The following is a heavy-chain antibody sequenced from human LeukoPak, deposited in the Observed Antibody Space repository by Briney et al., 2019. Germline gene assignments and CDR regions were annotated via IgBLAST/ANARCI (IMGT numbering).Heavy chain of an antibody. CDR1: GNYW. D-gene: IGHD2/OR15-2a*01. Sequence: PGGSLRLSCAASGNYWMHWVRQVPGKGLVWVSHINSDGSWTNYADSVKGRFTISKDNAENTVYLQMNSLRAEDTAVYYCVSFYETYWGRGTLVTVSS. J-gene: IGHJ4*02. V-gene: IGHV3-74*01. CDR2: INSDGSWT. CDR3: VSFYETY.